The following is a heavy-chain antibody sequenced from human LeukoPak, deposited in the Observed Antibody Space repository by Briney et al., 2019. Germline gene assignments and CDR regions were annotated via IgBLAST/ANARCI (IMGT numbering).Heavy chain of an antibody. CDR2: ISGSGDNT. J-gene: IGHJ5*02. V-gene: IGHV3-23*01. CDR3: ARDNSVGDNAWWFDP. D-gene: IGHD1-26*01. Sequence: PGGSLRLSCAASGFTFSNYAMSWVRQAPGKGLEWVSAISGSGDNTYYADSVKGRFTVSRDNSKNTLYVQMKSLRSEDTAIYYCARDNSVGDNAWWFDPWGQGTLVTVSS. CDR1: GFTFSNYA.